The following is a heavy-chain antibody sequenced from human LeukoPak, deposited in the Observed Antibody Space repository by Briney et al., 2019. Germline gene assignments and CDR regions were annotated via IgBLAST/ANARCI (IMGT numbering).Heavy chain of an antibody. J-gene: IGHJ4*02. CDR1: GFTFSDLY. Sequence: PRGSLRLSCAASGFTFSDLYMDWVRQAPGKGLEWVGRSRNKVNSYITEYAASVKGRFIISRDDSKNSFYLQMNSLKTEDTAVYYCARVLSGHYLFDYWGQGTPATVSS. CDR3: ARVLSGHYLFDY. D-gene: IGHD2-15*01. CDR2: SRNKVNSYIT. V-gene: IGHV3-72*01.